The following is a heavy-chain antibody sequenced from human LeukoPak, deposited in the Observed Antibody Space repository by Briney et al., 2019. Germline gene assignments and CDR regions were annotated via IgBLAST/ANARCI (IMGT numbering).Heavy chain of an antibody. CDR2: IYYSGST. V-gene: IGHV4-39*01. CDR1: GGSISSSSYY. J-gene: IGHJ4*02. Sequence: SETLSLTCTVSGGSISSSSYYWGWIRQPPGKGLEWIGSIYYSGSTYYNPSLKSRVTISVDTSKNQFSLKLSSVTAADTAVCYCARHPVIAAAGDYWGQGTLVTVSS. D-gene: IGHD6-13*01. CDR3: ARHPVIAAAGDY.